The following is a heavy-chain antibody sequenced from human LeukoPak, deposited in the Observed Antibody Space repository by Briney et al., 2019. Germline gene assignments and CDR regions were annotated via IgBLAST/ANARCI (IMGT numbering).Heavy chain of an antibody. CDR3: ARLGCSSTSCYTSSFADY. CDR2: IYYSGST. D-gene: IGHD2-2*02. J-gene: IGHJ4*02. V-gene: IGHV4-39*01. CDR1: GGSISSSSYY. Sequence: PSETLSLTRTVSGGSISSSSYYWGWIRQPPGTGLERIGGIYYSGSTYYNPSLKSRVTIPVDTSKNQFSLKLSSVTAADTAVYYCARLGCSSTSCYTSSFADYWGQGTLVTVSS.